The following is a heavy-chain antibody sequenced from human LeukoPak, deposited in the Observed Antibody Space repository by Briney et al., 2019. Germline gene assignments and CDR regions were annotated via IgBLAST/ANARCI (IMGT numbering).Heavy chain of an antibody. J-gene: IGHJ4*02. Sequence: PSETLSLTCTVSGGSISSYYWSWIRQPPGKGLEWIGYTYYSGSTNYNPSLKSRVTISVDTSKNQFSLKLSSVTAADTAVYYCARGGYYYGSGSYNYWGQGTLVTVSS. CDR2: TYYSGST. D-gene: IGHD3-10*01. CDR1: GGSISSYY. V-gene: IGHV4-59*01. CDR3: ARGGYYYGSGSYNY.